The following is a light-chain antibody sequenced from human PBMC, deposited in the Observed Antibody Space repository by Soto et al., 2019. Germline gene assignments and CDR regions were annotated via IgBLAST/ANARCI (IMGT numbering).Light chain of an antibody. V-gene: IGKV1-39*01. CDR1: QSISSY. J-gene: IGKJ2*01. CDR3: QQTYGTPPT. Sequence: DIQMTQSSSSLSASVGDRVTITCRASQSISSYLNWYQQKPGRAPKLLIYGASRLQSGVPFRFSGSGSGTHFTLTNSNLQPEDFATYFCQQTYGTPPTFGQGTKLEIK. CDR2: GAS.